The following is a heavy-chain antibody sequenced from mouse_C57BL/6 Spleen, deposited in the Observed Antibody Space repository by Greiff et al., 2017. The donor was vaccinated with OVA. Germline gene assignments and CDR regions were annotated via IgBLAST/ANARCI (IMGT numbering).Heavy chain of an antibody. Sequence: VNLVESGAELVRPGASVKLSCKASGYTFTDYYINWVKQRPGQGLEWIARIYPGSGNTYYNEKFKGKATLTADKSSSTAYMQLSSLTSEDSAVYFCASMGYAIDYWGQGTSVTVSS. CDR3: ASMGYAIDY. CDR2: IYPGSGNT. CDR1: GYTFTDYY. D-gene: IGHD1-1*02. V-gene: IGHV1-76*01. J-gene: IGHJ4*01.